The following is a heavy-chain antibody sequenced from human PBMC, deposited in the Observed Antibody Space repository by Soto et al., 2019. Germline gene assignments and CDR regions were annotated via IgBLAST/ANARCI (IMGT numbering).Heavy chain of an antibody. D-gene: IGHD3-22*01. V-gene: IGHV4-4*02. J-gene: IGHJ6*02. Sequence: QVQLQESGPGLVKPSGTLSLTCAVSGGSISSSNWWSWVRQPPGKGLEWIGEIYHSGSTNYNPSLKSRVTISVDKSKNQFSLKLSSVTAADTAVYYCARDFRYYDSSGYYSFNYYYYGMDVWGQGTTVTVSS. CDR2: IYHSGST. CDR1: GGSISSSNW. CDR3: ARDFRYYDSSGYYSFNYYYYGMDV.